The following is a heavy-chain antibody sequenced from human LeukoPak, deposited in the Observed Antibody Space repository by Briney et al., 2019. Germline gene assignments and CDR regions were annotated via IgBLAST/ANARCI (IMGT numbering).Heavy chain of an antibody. Sequence: PGGSLRLSCAASGFTFSSYAMTWVRQAPGKGLEWVSSISGSGTTSYYADSVKGRFTISRDNSNYTLFLQMNSLRAEDTALYYCVKDANYYDSSGYLIPFDYWGLGTLVTVSS. V-gene: IGHV3-23*01. CDR2: ISGSGTTS. D-gene: IGHD3-22*01. CDR3: VKDANYYDSSGYLIPFDY. CDR1: GFTFSSYA. J-gene: IGHJ4*02.